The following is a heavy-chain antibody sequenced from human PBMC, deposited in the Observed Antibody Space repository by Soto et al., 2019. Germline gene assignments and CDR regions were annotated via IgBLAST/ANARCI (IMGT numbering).Heavy chain of an antibody. J-gene: IGHJ4*02. CDR1: GFAFGSYA. V-gene: IGHV3-23*04. Sequence: EAQLVESGGGLVQPGGFLRLSCAASGFAFGSYAMNWVRQAPGKGLEWVSAVTRGGTTYYADSMGGRFTISRDNSKNTLYLQMNGLRAEDTDVYYCATELRYLEWFTRPDYWGQGTLVTVSS. D-gene: IGHD3-3*01. CDR2: VTRGGTT. CDR3: ATELRYLEWFTRPDY.